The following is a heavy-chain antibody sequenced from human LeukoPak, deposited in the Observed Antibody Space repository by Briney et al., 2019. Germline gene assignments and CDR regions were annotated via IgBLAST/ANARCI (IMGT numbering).Heavy chain of an antibody. CDR3: TAAWYGSGIYYND. CDR2: IWYDGSNK. J-gene: IGHJ4*02. D-gene: IGHD3-10*01. V-gene: IGHV3-33*03. CDR1: GFTFSSYD. Sequence: TGGSLRLSCAASGFTFSSYDMHWVRQAPGKGLEWVVVIWYDGSNKYYADSVKGRFTISRDNSKNTLYLQMNTLRTEDTAVYYCTAAWYGSGIYYNDWGQGALVTVSS.